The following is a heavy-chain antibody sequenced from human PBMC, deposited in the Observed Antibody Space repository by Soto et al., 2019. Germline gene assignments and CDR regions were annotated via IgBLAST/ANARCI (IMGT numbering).Heavy chain of an antibody. J-gene: IGHJ6*02. CDR1: GFSFSDHY. V-gene: IGHV3-72*01. D-gene: IGHD6-19*01. CDR3: ARGPGGTAVAGNLVYFYPMDV. Sequence: HPGGSLRLSCVVSGFSFSDHYMEWVRQAPGRGLEWVGRARNIVNGHTTEYAASVRDRFTISRDDSKNSLYLQMNSLKSEDTAVYFCARGPGGTAVAGNLVYFYPMDVWGQGTTVTVSS. CDR2: ARNIVNGHTT.